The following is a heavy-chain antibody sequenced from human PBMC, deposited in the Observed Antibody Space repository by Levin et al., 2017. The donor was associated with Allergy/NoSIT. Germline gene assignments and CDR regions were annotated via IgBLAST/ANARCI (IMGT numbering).Heavy chain of an antibody. D-gene: IGHD2-15*01. CDR3: ARDWGVYCSGGSCYSNWFDP. CDR1: GYTFTGYY. Sequence: ASVKVSCKASGYTFTGYYMHWVRQAPGQGLEWMGWINPNSGGTNYAQKFQGRVTMTRDTSISTAYMELSRLRSDDTAVYYCARDWGVYCSGGSCYSNWFDPWGQGTLVTVSS. V-gene: IGHV1-2*02. CDR2: INPNSGGT. J-gene: IGHJ5*02.